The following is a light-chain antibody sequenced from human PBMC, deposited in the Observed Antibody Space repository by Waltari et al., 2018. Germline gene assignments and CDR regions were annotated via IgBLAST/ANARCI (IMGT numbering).Light chain of an antibody. J-gene: IGKJ1*01. CDR2: GAS. Sequence: EMLLTQSPGTLSLSPGERATHSSRASHSVTRSYLAWYQQKPGQAPRLLSYGASSRATGIPDRFSGSGSGTDFTLTISRLEPEDFAVYYCQQYGSSPRTFGQGTKVEIK. CDR1: HSVTRSY. CDR3: QQYGSSPRT. V-gene: IGKV3-20*01.